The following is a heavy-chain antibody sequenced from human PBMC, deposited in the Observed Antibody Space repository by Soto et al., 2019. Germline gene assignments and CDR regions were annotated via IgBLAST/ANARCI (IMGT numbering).Heavy chain of an antibody. CDR3: AKDGSVAAADYYFDY. V-gene: IGHV3-30*18. CDR1: GFTFSSYG. D-gene: IGHD6-13*01. J-gene: IGHJ4*02. Sequence: QVQLVESGGGVVQPGRSLGLSCAASGFTFSSYGMHWVRQAPGKGLEWVAVISYDGNNKYYADSVKGRFTISRDNSKNTLFLQMNSLRAEDTAVYYCAKDGSVAAADYYFDYWGQGTLVTVSS. CDR2: ISYDGNNK.